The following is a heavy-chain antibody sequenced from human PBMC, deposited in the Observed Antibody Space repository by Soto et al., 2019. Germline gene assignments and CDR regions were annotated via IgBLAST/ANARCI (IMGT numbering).Heavy chain of an antibody. Sequence: EVQLVQSGAEVKKPGESLKISCKGSGYSFSNYWIGWVRQMPGKGLEWMGIIYPGGSDTRYSPSFQGQVTISADKSISTAYLQWSSLKASDTAMYYCARKEIAVAGIGSFYGMDVWGQGTTVTVSS. V-gene: IGHV5-51*01. D-gene: IGHD6-19*01. CDR1: GYSFSNYW. CDR3: ARKEIAVAGIGSFYGMDV. CDR2: IYPGGSDT. J-gene: IGHJ6*02.